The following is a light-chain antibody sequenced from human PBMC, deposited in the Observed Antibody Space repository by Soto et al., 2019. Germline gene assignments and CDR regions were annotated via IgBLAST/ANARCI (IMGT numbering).Light chain of an antibody. Sequence: EIVLTQSPGTLSLSPGERATLSCRASQSVSASYLTWYQQKPGQAPRLLIYAASTRATGIPDRFSGSGSGTDVTITISRLEPEDFEVYYCQQYGKLPITFGQGTRLEIK. CDR2: AAS. J-gene: IGKJ5*01. CDR1: QSVSASY. V-gene: IGKV3-20*01. CDR3: QQYGKLPIT.